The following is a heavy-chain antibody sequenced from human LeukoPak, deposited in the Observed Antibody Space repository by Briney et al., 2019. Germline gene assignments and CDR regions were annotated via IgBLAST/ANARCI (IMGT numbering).Heavy chain of an antibody. CDR2: IYPVDSDT. J-gene: IGHJ4*02. D-gene: IGHD3-9*01. Sequence: GESLKISGEGSGYSFAAHWIAWVRQIPGRGLEYMGIIYPVDSDTRYSPSFQGQVTISADKSSNTAYLQWSRLKASDTALYYCARHGLPLDGILTGFPHPIGHWGQGTLVTVSS. V-gene: IGHV5-51*01. CDR3: ARHGLPLDGILTGFPHPIGH. CDR1: GYSFAAHW.